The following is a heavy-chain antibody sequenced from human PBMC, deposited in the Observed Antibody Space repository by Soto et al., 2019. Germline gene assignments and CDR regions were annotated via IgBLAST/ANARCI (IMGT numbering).Heavy chain of an antibody. V-gene: IGHV4-4*02. CDR2: IYHSGST. J-gene: IGHJ4*02. CDR1: GGSISSSNW. CDR3: ARDLYYGSGQP. Sequence: QVQLQESGPGLVKPSGTLSLTCAVSGGSISSSNWWSWVRQPPGKGLEWIGEIYHSGSTNYNPSLKSXDTXSXAKSKNQFSLKLSSVTAADTAVYYCARDLYYGSGQPWGQGTLVTVSS. D-gene: IGHD3-10*01.